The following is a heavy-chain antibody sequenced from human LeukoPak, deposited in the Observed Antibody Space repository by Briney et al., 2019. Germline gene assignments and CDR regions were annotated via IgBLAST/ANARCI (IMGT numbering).Heavy chain of an antibody. CDR1: GGSISSYY. CDR2: IYYSGST. J-gene: IGHJ4*02. CDR3: ARASESYDYVWGSYRPYYFDY. Sequence: PSETLSLTCTVSGGSISSYYWSWIRQPPGKGLEWIGYIYYSGSTNYNPSLKSRVTISLDTSKNQFSLKLSSVTAADTAVYYCARASESYDYVWGSYRPYYFDYWGQGTLVTVSS. D-gene: IGHD3-16*02. V-gene: IGHV4-59*01.